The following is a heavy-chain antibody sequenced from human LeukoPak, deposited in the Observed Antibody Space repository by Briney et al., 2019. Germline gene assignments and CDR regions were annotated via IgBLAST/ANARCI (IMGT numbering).Heavy chain of an antibody. Sequence: GGSLRLSCAASGFTFSNAWMSWVRQAPGKGLEWVAFIRYDGSNKYYADSVKGRFTISRDNSKNTLYLQVKSLRAEDTAVYYCAKGGGYEAQYYYYYLDVWGKGTTVTISS. CDR3: AKGGGYEAQYYYYYLDV. J-gene: IGHJ6*03. V-gene: IGHV3-30*02. CDR2: IRYDGSNK. CDR1: GFTFSNAW. D-gene: IGHD5-12*01.